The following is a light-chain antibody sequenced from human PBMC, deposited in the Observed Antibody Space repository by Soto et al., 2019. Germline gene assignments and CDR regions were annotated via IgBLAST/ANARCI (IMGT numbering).Light chain of an antibody. J-gene: IGLJ3*02. CDR2: INNDGSH. CDR1: SGHNSYA. CDR3: QTWGTGPWV. Sequence: VLTQSPSASASLGASVKLTCTLSSGHNSYAIAWHQQQPEKGPRYVMKINNDGSHIKGDGIPDRFSGSSSGAERYLTISSRQSEDEADYYCQTWGTGPWVFGGGTKLTVL. V-gene: IGLV4-69*02.